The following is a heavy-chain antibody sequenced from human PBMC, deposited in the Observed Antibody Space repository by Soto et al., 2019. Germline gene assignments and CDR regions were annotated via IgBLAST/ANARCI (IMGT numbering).Heavy chain of an antibody. CDR3: VMVDNYVTPTPQDV. V-gene: IGHV1-18*01. CDR1: GYIFVNYG. D-gene: IGHD3-16*01. J-gene: IGHJ6*02. CDR2: ISPYTGNT. Sequence: QVQLVQSGDEVKKPGASVKVSCKASGYIFVNYGIAWVRQAPGQGLEWMGWISPYTGNTHSATKVQGRLTMTTDTSTSTAYMDLGRLTSDDTAVYYCVMVDNYVTPTPQDVWGQGNTVTVSS.